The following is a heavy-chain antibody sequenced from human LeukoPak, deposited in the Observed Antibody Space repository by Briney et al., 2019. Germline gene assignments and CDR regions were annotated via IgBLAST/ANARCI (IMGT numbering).Heavy chain of an antibody. CDR2: IIPIFGTA. V-gene: IGHV1-69*05. J-gene: IGHJ4*02. D-gene: IGHD3-10*01. Sequence: SVKVSCKASGGTFSSYAISWLRQAPGQGLEWMGGIIPIFGTANYAQKFQGRVTMTRDTSISTAYMELSTLRSDDTAVYYWARLYGSGSYIKFAVDYWGQGTLVTVSS. CDR3: ARLYGSGSYIKFAVDY. CDR1: GGTFSSYA.